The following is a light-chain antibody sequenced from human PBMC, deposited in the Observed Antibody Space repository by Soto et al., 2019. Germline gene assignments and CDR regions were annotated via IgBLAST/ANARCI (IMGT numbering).Light chain of an antibody. CDR1: SSNIGSNY. V-gene: IGLV1-47*01. Sequence: QSVLTQPPSASGTPGQRVTISCSGSSSNIGSNYVYWYQQLPGTAPKLLIYRNNQRPSGVPDRVSGSNSGTSASLAISGLRSEDEADYYCAAWDDSLSGRVFGGGTKLTVL. CDR2: RNN. CDR3: AAWDDSLSGRV. J-gene: IGLJ3*02.